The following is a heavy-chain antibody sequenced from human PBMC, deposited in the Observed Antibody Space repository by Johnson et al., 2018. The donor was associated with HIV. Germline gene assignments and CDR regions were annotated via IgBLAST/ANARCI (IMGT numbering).Heavy chain of an antibody. J-gene: IGHJ3*02. CDR2: IRYDGTNT. V-gene: IGHV3-30*02. CDR3: ARGSCYYAAFDI. Sequence: QMQLVESGGGVVQPGGSLRLSCVASGFIFNNYGIHWVRQAPGKGLEWVAFIRYDGTNTYYDDSVRCRFSISRADSENTVYLEMHSLRAEDTAIYYCARGSCYYAAFDIWGQGTLVTVSS. CDR1: GFIFNNYG. D-gene: IGHD3-22*01.